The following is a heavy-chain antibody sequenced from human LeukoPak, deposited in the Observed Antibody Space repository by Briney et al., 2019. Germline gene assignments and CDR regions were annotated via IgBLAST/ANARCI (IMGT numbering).Heavy chain of an antibody. CDR1: GGSFSGYY. CDR2: INHSGST. V-gene: IGHV4-34*01. D-gene: IGHD2-15*01. Sequence: SETLSLTCAVYGGSFSGYYWSWIRQPPGKGLEWIGEINHSGSTNYNPSLKSRVTISVDTSKNQFSLKLSSVTAADTAAYYCASRRLGYCSGGSCYMFLFDYWGQGTLVTVSS. J-gene: IGHJ4*02. CDR3: ASRRLGYCSGGSCYMFLFDY.